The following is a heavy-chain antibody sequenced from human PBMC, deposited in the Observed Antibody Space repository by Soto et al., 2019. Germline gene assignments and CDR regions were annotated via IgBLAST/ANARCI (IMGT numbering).Heavy chain of an antibody. CDR1: GGSISSYY. CDR3: ARLRWYSSSWYWINWFDP. V-gene: IGHV4-59*01. J-gene: IGHJ5*02. D-gene: IGHD6-13*01. CDR2: IYYSGST. Sequence: ASETLSLTCTVSGGSISSYYWSWIRQPPGKGLEWIGYIYYSGSTNYNPSLKSRVTISVDTSKNQFSLKLSSVTAADTAVYYCARLRWYSSSWYWINWFDPWGQGTLVTVSS.